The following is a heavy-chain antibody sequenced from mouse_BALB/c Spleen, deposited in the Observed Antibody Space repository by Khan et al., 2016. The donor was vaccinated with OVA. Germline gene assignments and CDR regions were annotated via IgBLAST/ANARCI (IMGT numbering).Heavy chain of an antibody. D-gene: IGHD2-1*01. J-gene: IGHJ3*01. V-gene: IGHV1S81*02. CDR2: INPSNGGP. CDR1: GYTFTSYY. CDR3: ARSRYGTPFAY. Sequence: QVQLQQSGAELVKPGSSLKISCKASGYTFTSYYMYWVKQRPGQGLEWIGGINPSNGGPHCNEKFKDKATLTVDKSSSTAYMQRSSLTSKDAAVYYCARSRYGTPFAYWGQGTLVTVSA.